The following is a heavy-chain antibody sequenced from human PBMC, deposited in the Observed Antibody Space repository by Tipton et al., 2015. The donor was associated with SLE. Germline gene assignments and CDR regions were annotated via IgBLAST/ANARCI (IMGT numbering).Heavy chain of an antibody. J-gene: IGHJ4*02. Sequence: TLSLTCNVSGDSFTNRNYFWGWIRQPPGKGLEWIGRISFGGNTHYNPSLKSRVTISVDTSKTQFSLKLNSVTAADTAVYYCARLIGLNYYDNMDYFDSWGQGTLVTVSS. D-gene: IGHD3-22*01. V-gene: IGHV4-39*07. CDR1: GDSFTNRNYF. CDR2: ISFGGNT. CDR3: ARLIGLNYYDNMDYFDS.